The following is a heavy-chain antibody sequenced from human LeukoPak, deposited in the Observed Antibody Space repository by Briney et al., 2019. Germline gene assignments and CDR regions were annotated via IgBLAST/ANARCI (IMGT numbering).Heavy chain of an antibody. Sequence: PGGSLRLSCAASGFTFSSDAMSWVRQAPGKGLEWVSTIYYSGGSTYYADSVKGRFTISRDNSKNTLYLQMNSLRVEDTAVYYCANRPGWRAFDSWGQGTLVTVSS. CDR1: GFTFSSDA. CDR2: IYYSGGST. V-gene: IGHV3-23*01. CDR3: ANRPGWRAFDS. J-gene: IGHJ4*02.